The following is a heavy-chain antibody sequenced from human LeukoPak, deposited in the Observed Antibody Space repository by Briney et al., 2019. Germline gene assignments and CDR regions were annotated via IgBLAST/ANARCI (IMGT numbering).Heavy chain of an antibody. CDR2: IKSKTDGGTT. CDR1: GFTFSGYS. Sequence: GGSLRLSCAASGFTFSGYSMSWVRQAPGKGLEWVGRIKSKTDGGTTDYAAPVKGRFTISRDDSKNTLYLQMNSLKMEDSAVYYCATDYLYDILTGSKYWGQGTLVTVSS. D-gene: IGHD3-9*01. CDR3: ATDYLYDILTGSKY. J-gene: IGHJ4*02. V-gene: IGHV3-15*01.